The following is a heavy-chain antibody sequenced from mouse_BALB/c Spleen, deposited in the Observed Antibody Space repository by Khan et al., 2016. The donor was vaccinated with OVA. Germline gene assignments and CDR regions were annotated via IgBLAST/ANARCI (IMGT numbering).Heavy chain of an antibody. Sequence: EVELVESGPELVKSGASVKMSCKASGYTFTSYVMHWVKQKPGQGLEWIGYISPNSDGSKYNEKFRGKATLTSDKSSSTAYMALSSLTSEDSAVYYCLLSVYYYGSAYEGFAYWGQGTLVTVSA. J-gene: IGHJ3*01. CDR1: GYTFTSYV. CDR2: ISPNSDGS. V-gene: IGHV1S136*01. CDR3: LLSVYYYGSAYEGFAY. D-gene: IGHD1-1*01.